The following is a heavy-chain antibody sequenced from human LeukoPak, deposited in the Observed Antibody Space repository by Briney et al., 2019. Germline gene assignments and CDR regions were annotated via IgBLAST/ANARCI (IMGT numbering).Heavy chain of an antibody. D-gene: IGHD6-19*01. V-gene: IGHV3-7*05. J-gene: IGHJ4*02. CDR1: GFTLGSYW. Sequence: GGSLRLSCAASGFTLGSYWMTWVRQAPRKGLEWAAAIKEDGSEAYYVDSVKGRFTISRVNSKNTLYLQMDSLTAEDTAVYYCAKKSGLGFDYWGQGTLVTVSS. CDR2: IKEDGSEA. CDR3: AKKSGLGFDY.